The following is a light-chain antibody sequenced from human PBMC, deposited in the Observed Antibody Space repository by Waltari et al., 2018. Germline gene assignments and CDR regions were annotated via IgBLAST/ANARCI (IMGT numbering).Light chain of an antibody. CDR1: DSDVGADDF. CDR2: EVS. V-gene: IGLV2-14*01. J-gene: IGLJ1*01. Sequence: QSALTQPASVSGSPGQSITISCSGTDSDVGADDFVSWDQQHQGKAPHRISYEVSNRHSGISNRFSASKSGNTASLTISGLQAEDEADYYCSSYTTSSAPGVFGTGTRVTVL. CDR3: SSYTTSSAPGV.